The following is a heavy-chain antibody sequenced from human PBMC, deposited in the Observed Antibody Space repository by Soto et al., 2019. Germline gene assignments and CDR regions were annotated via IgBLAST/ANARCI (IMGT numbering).Heavy chain of an antibody. Sequence: QVQLQESGPGLVKPSQTLSLTCTVSGGSISSGDYYWSWIRQPPGKGLEWIGYIYYSGSTYYNPSVRSRVTISVYTSTNPFSLKLSSVTAADTAVYYCASDRSYYYGMAVWGQGTTVTVSS. CDR2: IYYSGST. CDR3: ASDRSYYYGMAV. J-gene: IGHJ6*02. CDR1: GGSISSGDYY. V-gene: IGHV4-30-4*01.